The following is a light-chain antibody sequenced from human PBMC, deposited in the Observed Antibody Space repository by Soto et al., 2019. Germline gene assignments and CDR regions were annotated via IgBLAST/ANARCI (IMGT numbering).Light chain of an antibody. CDR2: DTS. CDR1: QSVTSD. Sequence: ETAMTQSLVTLSVSPGERATLSCRASQSVTSDLAWYQQKPGQAPRLLIYDTSIRASGIPARFSGSGSGTDFTLTISSLDPEDFAVYYCQQRSNRPLTFGQGTRLEIK. J-gene: IGKJ5*01. CDR3: QQRSNRPLT. V-gene: IGKV3-11*01.